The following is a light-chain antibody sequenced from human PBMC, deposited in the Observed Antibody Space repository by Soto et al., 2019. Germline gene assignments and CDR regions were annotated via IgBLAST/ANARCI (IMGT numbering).Light chain of an antibody. V-gene: IGKV3-20*01. CDR1: QSVSSSY. CDR3: QQYGSSPNA. Sequence: EIVLTQSPGNLSLSPGERATLSCRASQSVSSSYVAWYQQKPCQAPRLLIYGASSRATGIPDRFSGSGSGTDFTLTISRLEPEDVAVYYCQQYGSSPNAFGQGTKLEIK. CDR2: GAS. J-gene: IGKJ2*01.